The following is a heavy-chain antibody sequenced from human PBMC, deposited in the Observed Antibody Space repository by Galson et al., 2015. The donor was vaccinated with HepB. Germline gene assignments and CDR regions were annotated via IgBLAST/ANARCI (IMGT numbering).Heavy chain of an antibody. Sequence: SVKVSCKASGYTFTSYGISWVRQAPGQGLEWMGWISAYNGNTNYAQKLQGRVTMTTDTSTSTAYMELRSLRSDDTAVYYCARALTTVTLLDYYYYYMDVWGKGTTVTVSS. J-gene: IGHJ6*03. CDR2: ISAYNGNT. CDR3: ARALTTVTLLDYYYYYMDV. V-gene: IGHV1-18*01. D-gene: IGHD4-11*01. CDR1: GYTFTSYG.